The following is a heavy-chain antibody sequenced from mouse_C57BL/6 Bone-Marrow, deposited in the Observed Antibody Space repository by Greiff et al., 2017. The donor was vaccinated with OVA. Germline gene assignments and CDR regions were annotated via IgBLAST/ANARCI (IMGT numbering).Heavy chain of an antibody. CDR2: IYPGDGDT. CDR1: GYAFSSYW. CDR3: ARPHYYGSGFDY. D-gene: IGHD1-1*01. J-gene: IGHJ2*01. V-gene: IGHV1-80*01. Sequence: QVHVKQSGAELVKPGASVKISCKASGYAFSSYWMNWVKQRPGKGLEWIGQIYPGDGDTNYNGKFKGKATLTADKSSSTAYMQLSSLTSEDSAVYFCARPHYYGSGFDYWGQGTTLTVSS.